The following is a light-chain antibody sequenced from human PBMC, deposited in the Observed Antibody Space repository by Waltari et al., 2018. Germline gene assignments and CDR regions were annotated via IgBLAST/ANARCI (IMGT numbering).Light chain of an antibody. CDR1: ASNIGDTL. CDR2: RSD. CDR3: AAWDDSLNGHWV. V-gene: IGLV1-44*01. J-gene: IGLJ3*02. Sequence: QSVLTQPPSASGTPGQRVTISCSGRASNIGDTLVNWYQQPPGKAPKLIIYRSDQRPSGVPDRFSGSKSGTSGSLAISGLQSEDEADYYCAAWDDSLNGHWVFGGGTKVTVL.